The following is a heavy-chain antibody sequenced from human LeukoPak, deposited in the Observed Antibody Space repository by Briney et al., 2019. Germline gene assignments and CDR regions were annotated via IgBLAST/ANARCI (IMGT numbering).Heavy chain of an antibody. CDR1: GLTFSSYG. CDR2: ISDDGSNK. V-gene: IGHV3-30*18. D-gene: IGHD1-1*01. CDR3: AKDGVFWTTGTTGDY. J-gene: IGHJ4*02. Sequence: GGSLRLSCAASGLTFSSYGMHWVRQAPGKGLEWVAVISDDGSNKYYSDSVKGRFTVSRDNSKNTLYLQMNSLRAEDTAVYYCAKDGVFWTTGTTGDYWGQGTLVTVSS.